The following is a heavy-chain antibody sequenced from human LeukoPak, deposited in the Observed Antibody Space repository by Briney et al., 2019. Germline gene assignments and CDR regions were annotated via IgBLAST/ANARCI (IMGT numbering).Heavy chain of an antibody. J-gene: IGHJ4*02. V-gene: IGHV3-7*03. D-gene: IGHD1-14*01. CDR2: INHNGNVN. Sequence: PGGSLRLSCAASGFTFSSYWMNWARQAPGKGLEWVASINHNGNVNYYVDSVKGRFTISRDNAKNSLYLQMNSLRAEDTAVYYCARLHNLNSDYWGQGTLVTVSS. CDR1: GFTFSSYW. CDR3: ARLHNLNSDY.